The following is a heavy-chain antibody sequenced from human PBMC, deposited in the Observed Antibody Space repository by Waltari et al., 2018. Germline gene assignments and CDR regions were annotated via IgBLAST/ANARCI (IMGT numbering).Heavy chain of an antibody. CDR1: GGSFSGYY. D-gene: IGHD3-9*01. Sequence: QVQLQQWGAGLLKPSETLSLTCAVYGGSFSGYYWSWIRPPPGKGLEWIGEINHSGSTNSNPSLKSRVTISVDTSKNQFSLKLSSVTAADTAVYYCAWSRYFDWLLLTRPHAFDIWGQGTMVTVSS. J-gene: IGHJ3*02. V-gene: IGHV4-34*01. CDR3: AWSRYFDWLLLTRPHAFDI. CDR2: INHSGST.